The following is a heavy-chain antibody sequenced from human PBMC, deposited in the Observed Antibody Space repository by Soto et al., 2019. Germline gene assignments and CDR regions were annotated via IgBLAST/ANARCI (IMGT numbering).Heavy chain of an antibody. V-gene: IGHV1-8*01. Sequence: QVQLVQSGAEVKKPGASVKVSCKASGYTFTSYDINWVRQATGQGLEWMGWMNPNSGNTAYAQTFQGRVTMSRNSSISTAYMELSSLRSEDTAVYYSAREKAGLDVWGQGTTVTVSS. CDR1: GYTFTSYD. D-gene: IGHD6-19*01. CDR2: MNPNSGNT. J-gene: IGHJ6*02. CDR3: AREKAGLDV.